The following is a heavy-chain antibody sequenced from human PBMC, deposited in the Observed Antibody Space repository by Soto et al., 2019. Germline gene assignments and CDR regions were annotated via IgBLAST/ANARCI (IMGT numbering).Heavy chain of an antibody. J-gene: IGHJ5*02. CDR2: IIPIFGTA. D-gene: IGHD2-2*02. V-gene: IGHV1-69*13. Sequence: ASVKVSCKASGGTFSSYAISCVRQAPGQGLEWMGGIIPIFGTANYAQKFQGRVTITADESTSTAYMELSSLRSEDTAVYYCARDIRDIVVVPAAIGWFDPWGQGTLVTVSS. CDR3: ARDIRDIVVVPAAIGWFDP. CDR1: GGTFSSYA.